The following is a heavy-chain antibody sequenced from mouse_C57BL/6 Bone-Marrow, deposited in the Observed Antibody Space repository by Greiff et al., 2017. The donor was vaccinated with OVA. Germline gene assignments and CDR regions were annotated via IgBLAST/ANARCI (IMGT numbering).Heavy chain of an antibody. V-gene: IGHV1-64*01. CDR2: IHPNSGST. J-gene: IGHJ3*01. CDR1: GYTFTSYW. D-gene: IGHD2-10*01. Sequence: QVQLQQPGAELVKPGASVKLSCKASGYTFTSYWMHWVKQRPGQGLEWIGMIHPNSGSTNYNEKFKSKATLTVDKSSSTAYMQLSSLTSEDSAVYYCARVGLLFSWFAYWGQGTLVTVSA. CDR3: ARVGLLFSWFAY.